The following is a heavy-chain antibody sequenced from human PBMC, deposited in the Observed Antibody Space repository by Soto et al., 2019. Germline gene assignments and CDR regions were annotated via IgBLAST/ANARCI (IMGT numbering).Heavy chain of an antibody. CDR1: GFTFSRHA. CDR3: AKVSSSWYAGFFDP. J-gene: IGHJ5*02. CDR2: LSDSGGSI. V-gene: IGHV3-23*01. D-gene: IGHD6-13*01. Sequence: EVQLLESGGGLVQPGGSLRLSCTASGFTFSRHAMTWVRQAPGKGLEWVSGLSDSGGSIYYADSVKGRFTISRDNSMNTLYLQMNTLRAEDTAIYYCAKVSSSWYAGFFDPWGQGTLVTVSS.